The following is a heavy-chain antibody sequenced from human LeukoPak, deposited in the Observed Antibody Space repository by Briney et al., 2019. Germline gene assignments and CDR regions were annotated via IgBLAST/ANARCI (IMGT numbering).Heavy chain of an antibody. D-gene: IGHD3-22*01. Sequence: SETLSLTCTVSGGSISSGGYYWSWIRQHPGKGLEWIGYIYYSGSTYYNPSLKSRVTISVDTSKNQFSLKLSSVTAADTAVYYCAGDYDSSGYRGYWGQGTLVTVSS. CDR1: GGSISSGGYY. CDR2: IYYSGST. V-gene: IGHV4-31*03. CDR3: AGDYDSSGYRGY. J-gene: IGHJ4*02.